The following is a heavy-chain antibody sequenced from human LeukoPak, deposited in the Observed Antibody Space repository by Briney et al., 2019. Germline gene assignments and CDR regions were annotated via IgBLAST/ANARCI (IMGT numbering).Heavy chain of an antibody. D-gene: IGHD3-3*01. CDR2: ISSSSSYI. J-gene: IGHJ4*02. V-gene: IGHV3-21*01. CDR3: AKFTIFGASVDY. Sequence: GGSLRLSCAASGFTFSSYSMNWVRQAPGKGLEWVSSISSSSSYIYYADSAKGRFTISRDNAKNSLYLQMNSLRAEDTAVYYCAKFTIFGASVDYWGQGTLVTVSS. CDR1: GFTFSSYS.